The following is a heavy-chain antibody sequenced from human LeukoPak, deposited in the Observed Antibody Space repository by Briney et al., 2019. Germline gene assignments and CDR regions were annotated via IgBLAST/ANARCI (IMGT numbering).Heavy chain of an antibody. Sequence: SETLSLTCAVYGGSFSGYYWSWIRQPPGKGLEWIGEINHSGSTNYNPSLKSRVTISVDTSKNQFSLKLSSVTAADTAVYYCASLRYRSSTSCYDAFDIWGQGTMVTVSS. CDR2: INHSGST. D-gene: IGHD2-2*01. V-gene: IGHV4-34*01. CDR3: ASLRYRSSTSCYDAFDI. CDR1: GGSFSGYY. J-gene: IGHJ3*02.